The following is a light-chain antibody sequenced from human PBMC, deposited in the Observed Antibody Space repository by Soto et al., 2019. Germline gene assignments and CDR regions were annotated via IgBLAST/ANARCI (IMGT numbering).Light chain of an antibody. J-gene: IGKJ1*01. CDR3: QRRSNWPPWT. CDR1: QTVSSY. Sequence: IVLTQSPDTLSLSPGDRATLSCRASQTVSSYLAWYQQKPGQAPRLLIYDASNRATGIPARFSGSGSGTDFTLTISSLEPEDFAVYYCQRRSNWPPWTFGQGTKVDIK. CDR2: DAS. V-gene: IGKV3-11*01.